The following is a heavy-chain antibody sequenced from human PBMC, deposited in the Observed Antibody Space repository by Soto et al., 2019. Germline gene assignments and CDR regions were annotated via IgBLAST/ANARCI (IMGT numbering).Heavy chain of an antibody. CDR1: GDTFTNYA. J-gene: IGHJ6*02. CDR2: INADNGNT. Sequence: ASVKVSCKASGDTFTNYAMHWVRQAPGQRPEWMGWINADNGNTKYSERFQGRVTITRDTSASTAYMELSSLRSEDTAVYYCARSGYSSSWYGLWGTFHRDYYGMDVWGQGTTVTVSS. D-gene: IGHD6-13*01. CDR3: ARSGYSSSWYGLWGTFHRDYYGMDV. V-gene: IGHV1-3*01.